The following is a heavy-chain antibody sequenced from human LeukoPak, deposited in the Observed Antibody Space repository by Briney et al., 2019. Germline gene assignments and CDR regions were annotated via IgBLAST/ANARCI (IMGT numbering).Heavy chain of an antibody. D-gene: IGHD6-6*01. V-gene: IGHV1-69*02. J-gene: IGHJ4*02. CDR1: GGTFSSYT. Sequence: GASVKVSCKASGGTFSSYTISWVRQAPGQGLEWMGRIIPILGIANYAQKFQGRVTITADKSTSTAYMELSSLRSEGTAVYYCASLEYSSSPGDYWGQGTLVTVSS. CDR2: IIPILGIA. CDR3: ASLEYSSSPGDY.